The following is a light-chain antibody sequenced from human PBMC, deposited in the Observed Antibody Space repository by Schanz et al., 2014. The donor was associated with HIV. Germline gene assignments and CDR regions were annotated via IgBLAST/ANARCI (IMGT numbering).Light chain of an antibody. V-gene: IGKV3-20*01. J-gene: IGKJ3*01. CDR1: QSVSSN. CDR2: GAS. Sequence: EIVLTQSPATLSVSPGERATLSCRASQSVSSNLAWYQQKPGQAPRLVIYGASTRATGIPARFSGSGSGTDFTLTISRLEPEDFAVYYCQQYGSSPLFTFGPGTKVDLK. CDR3: QQYGSSPLFT.